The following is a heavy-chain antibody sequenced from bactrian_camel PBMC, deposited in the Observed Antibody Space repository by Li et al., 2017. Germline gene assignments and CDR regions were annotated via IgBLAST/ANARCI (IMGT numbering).Heavy chain of an antibody. CDR3: AADGGLFVRLPRCSIGASDAGPNY. V-gene: IGHV3S53*01. J-gene: IGHJ4*01. D-gene: IGHD1*01. CDR2: ITNDGTDYK. CDR1: GLAFAETD. Sequence: VQLVESGGDSVQPGGSLRLSCTASGLAFAETDIGWYRQAPGSECELVSTITNDGTDYKYLADSVKGRFTMSQDIAKNTVYLQMNTLKPEDTAVYYCAADGGLFVRLPRCSIGASDAGPNYWGQGTQVTVS.